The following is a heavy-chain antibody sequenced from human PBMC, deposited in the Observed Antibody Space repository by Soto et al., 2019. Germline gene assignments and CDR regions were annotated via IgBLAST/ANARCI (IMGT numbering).Heavy chain of an antibody. V-gene: IGHV3-73*01. CDR3: TRPKHELRFYSYNAIDV. D-gene: IGHD5-12*01. Sequence: GGSLRLSCAASGLTFSDSAIHWVRQASGKGRGWVGRIRSKTNNYATTYAASVKGRFTISRDDSKNTAYLQMNSLKTEDTAVYYCTRPKHELRFYSYNAIDVWGQGTTVTVSS. J-gene: IGHJ6*02. CDR1: GLTFSDSA. CDR2: IRSKTNNYAT.